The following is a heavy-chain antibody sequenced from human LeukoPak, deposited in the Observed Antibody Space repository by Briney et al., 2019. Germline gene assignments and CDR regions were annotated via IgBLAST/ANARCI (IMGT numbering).Heavy chain of an antibody. V-gene: IGHV3-21*01. CDR1: GVTFSGFG. CDR2: ISSSSSYI. CDR3: ARDLSCGGDCYPPGPHCSFDP. J-gene: IGHJ5*02. D-gene: IGHD2-21*01. Sequence: PGESLRLSCAASGVTFSGFGMSWVRQPPGKGLEWFSSISSSSSYIYYADSVKGRFTISRDNAKNSLYLQMNSLRAEDTAVYYCARDLSCGGDCYPPGPHCSFDPWGQGTLVTVSS.